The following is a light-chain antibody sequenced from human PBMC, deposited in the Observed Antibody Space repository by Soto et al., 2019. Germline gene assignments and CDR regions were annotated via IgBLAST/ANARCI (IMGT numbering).Light chain of an antibody. J-gene: IGKJ4*01. CDR2: DTS. CDR3: HQRYIWPPLT. CDR1: QSVENY. Sequence: EIVLTQSPATLSLSPRERATLSCRASQSVENYLAWFQQKRGQAPRLLIYDTSNRAAGIPDRFSGSGSGTDFTLTISSLEPEDFAVYYCHQRYIWPPLTFGGGTKVEIK. V-gene: IGKV3-11*01.